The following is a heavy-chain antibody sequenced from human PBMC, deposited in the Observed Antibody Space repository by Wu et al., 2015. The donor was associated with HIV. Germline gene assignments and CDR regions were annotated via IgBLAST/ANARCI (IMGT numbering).Heavy chain of an antibody. CDR2: INPSSGST. J-gene: IGHJ4*02. CDR3: ARQSIAARPAHDY. V-gene: IGHV1-46*03. CDR1: GYSFTSYY. Sequence: QVQLVQSGAEVKKPGASVKVSCKASGYSFTSYYMHWVRQAPGQGLEWMGIINPSSGSTSYAQKFQGRVTMTRDTSTSTVYMELSSLRSEDTAVYYCARQSIAARPAHDYWGQGTLVTVSS. D-gene: IGHD6-6*01.